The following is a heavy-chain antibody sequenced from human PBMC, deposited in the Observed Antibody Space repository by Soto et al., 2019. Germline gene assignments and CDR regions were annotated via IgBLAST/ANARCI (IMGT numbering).Heavy chain of an antibody. Sequence: PSETLSLTCTVSGGSISSYYWSWIRQPPGKGLEWIGYIYYSGSTNYNPSLKSRVTISVDTSKNQFSLKLSSVTAADTAVYYCARASGVLRYFDWLPWFDPWGQGTLVTVSS. CDR1: GGSISSYY. CDR3: ARASGVLRYFDWLPWFDP. J-gene: IGHJ5*02. D-gene: IGHD3-9*01. CDR2: IYYSGST. V-gene: IGHV4-59*01.